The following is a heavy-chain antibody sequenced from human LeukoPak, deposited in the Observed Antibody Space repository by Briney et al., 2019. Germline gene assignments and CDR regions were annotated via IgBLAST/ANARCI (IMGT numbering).Heavy chain of an antibody. CDR1: GFTLRDYY. V-gene: IGHV3-11*04. J-gene: IGHJ4*02. Sequence: PGGSLRLSCAASGFTLRDYYMSWIRQAPGKGLEWVSYISSSGSNKYYADSVKGRFTSSRDKAKNSLYLQMNSLRAEDTAVCYCARDLDYYGSGEYFDYWGQGTLVTVSS. CDR3: ARDLDYYGSGEYFDY. D-gene: IGHD3-10*01. CDR2: ISSSGSNK.